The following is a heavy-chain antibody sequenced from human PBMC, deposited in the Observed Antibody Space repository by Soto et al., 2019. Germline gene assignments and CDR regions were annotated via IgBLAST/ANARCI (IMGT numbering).Heavy chain of an antibody. J-gene: IGHJ4*02. CDR2: IWYDGSLK. CDR1: GFTFGHHG. V-gene: IGHV3-33*01. Sequence: QVQLVESGGGVVQPGTSLRLSCAASGFTFGHHGIHWVRQAPGKGLEWVAVIWYDGSLKYYGDSVQGRFTVSRDNSKNTVYLQMNSLRVEDTAVYYCARWDLDWWGQGTLVTVSS. CDR3: ARWDLDW. D-gene: IGHD2-21*01.